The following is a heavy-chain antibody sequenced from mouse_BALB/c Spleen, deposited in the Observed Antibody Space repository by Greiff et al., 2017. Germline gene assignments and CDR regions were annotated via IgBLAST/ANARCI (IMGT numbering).Heavy chain of an antibody. CDR2: IYPYNGGT. V-gene: IGHV1S29*02. D-gene: IGHD2-1*01. CDR1: GYTFTDYN. CDR3: ARGKYGNDWFAY. Sequence: VQLKQSGPELVKPGASVKISCKASGYTFTDYNMHWVKQSHGKSLEWIGYIYPYNGGTGYNQKFKSKATLTVDNSSSTAYMELRSLTSEDSAVYYCARGKYGNDWFAYWGQGTLVTVSA. J-gene: IGHJ3*01.